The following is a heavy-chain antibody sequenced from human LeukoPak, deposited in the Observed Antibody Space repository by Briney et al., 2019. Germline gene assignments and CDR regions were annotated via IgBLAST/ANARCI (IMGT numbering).Heavy chain of an antibody. CDR2: IYYSGST. J-gene: IGHJ3*02. D-gene: IGHD3-22*01. CDR3: ARALNPYYYDSSGSDDAFDI. Sequence: KPSETLSLTCTVSGGSISSGDYYWSWIRQPPGKGLEWIGYIYYSGSTNYNPSLKSRVTISVDTSKNQFSLKLSSVTAADTAVYYCARALNPYYYDSSGSDDAFDIWGQGTMVTVSS. V-gene: IGHV4-61*08. CDR1: GGSISSGDYY.